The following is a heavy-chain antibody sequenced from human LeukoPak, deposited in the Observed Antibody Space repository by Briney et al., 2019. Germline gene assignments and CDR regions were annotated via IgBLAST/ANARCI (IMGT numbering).Heavy chain of an antibody. CDR2: IYYSGST. Sequence: SETLSLTCTVSGASISDYYWSWIRQPPGKGLEWIGYIYYSGSTNYNPSLKSRVTISIDTSKNQFSLKVSSVTAADTAVYYCARARAAAGIDHFDYWGQGTLVTVSS. V-gene: IGHV4-59*13. J-gene: IGHJ4*02. D-gene: IGHD6-13*01. CDR3: ARARAAAGIDHFDY. CDR1: GASISDYY.